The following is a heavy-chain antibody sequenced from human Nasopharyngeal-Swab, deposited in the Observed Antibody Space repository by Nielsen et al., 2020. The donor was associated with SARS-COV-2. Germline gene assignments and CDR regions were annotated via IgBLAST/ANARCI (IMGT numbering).Heavy chain of an antibody. CDR2: INHSGST. CDR1: GGSFSGYY. J-gene: IGHJ6*02. D-gene: IGHD3-3*01. V-gene: IGHV4-34*01. CDR3: ARGVHWEAMYYDFWSGSKDYYYYGMDV. Sequence: SETLSLTCAVYGGSFSGYYWSWIRQPPGKGLEWIGEINHSGSTNYNPSPKSRVTISVDTSKNQFSLKLSSVTAADTAVYYCARGVHWEAMYYDFWSGSKDYYYYGMDVWGQGTTVTVSS.